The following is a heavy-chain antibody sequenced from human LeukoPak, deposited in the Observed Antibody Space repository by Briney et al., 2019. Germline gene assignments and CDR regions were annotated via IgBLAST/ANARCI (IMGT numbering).Heavy chain of an antibody. CDR1: GYTFTGYY. J-gene: IGHJ5*02. V-gene: IGHV1-18*04. D-gene: IGHD3-10*01. Sequence: ASLKVSCKASGYTFTGYYMHWVRQAPGQGLEWMGWVGTYNGNANYAQRLQGRVTMTTDTSTGTAYMELRGLRSDDTAVYYCARDNSVGDIAWWFDPWGQGTLVTVSS. CDR2: VGTYNGNA. CDR3: ARDNSVGDIAWWFDP.